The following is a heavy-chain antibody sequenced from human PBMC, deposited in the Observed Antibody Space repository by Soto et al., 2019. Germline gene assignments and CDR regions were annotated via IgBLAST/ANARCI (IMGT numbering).Heavy chain of an antibody. V-gene: IGHV4-59*01. CDR3: ARDRYDFWSGPYFDY. J-gene: IGHJ4*02. D-gene: IGHD3-3*01. Sequence: LSLTCTVSGGSISSYYWSWIRQPPGKGLEWIGYIYYSGSTNYNPSLKSRVTISVDTSKNQFSLKLSSVTAADTAVYYCARDRYDFWSGPYFDYWGQGTLVTVSS. CDR2: IYYSGST. CDR1: GGSISSYY.